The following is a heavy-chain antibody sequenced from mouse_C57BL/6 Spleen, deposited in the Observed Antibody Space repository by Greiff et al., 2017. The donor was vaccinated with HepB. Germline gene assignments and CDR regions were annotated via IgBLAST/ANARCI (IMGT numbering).Heavy chain of an antibody. CDR3: ARWDYDYDVGAWFAY. V-gene: IGHV1-81*01. CDR1: GYTFTSHG. J-gene: IGHJ3*01. Sequence: QVQLQQSGAELARPWALVKLSCKAFGYTFTSHGISRVKPSTGQGLEWVGEIYSRSGNTYHNEKFKGKATLNADKSSSTAYMELRSLTSEDSAVYFCARWDYDYDVGAWFAYWGQGTLVTVSA. CDR2: IYSRSGNT. D-gene: IGHD2-4*01.